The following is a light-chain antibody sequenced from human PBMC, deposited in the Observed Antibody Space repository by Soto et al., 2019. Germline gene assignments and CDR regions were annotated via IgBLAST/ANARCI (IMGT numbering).Light chain of an antibody. V-gene: IGLV2-8*01. CDR3: NSYAGSDVV. CDR2: EVS. Sequence: QSALTQPPSASGSPGQSVTISCTGTSSDLGGYNYVSWYQQHPGKAPKLIISEVSKRPSGVPDRSSGSKSGITASLTVSGRQAEDEADYYCNSYAGSDVVFGGWTKVNVL. CDR1: SSDLGGYNY. J-gene: IGLJ2*01.